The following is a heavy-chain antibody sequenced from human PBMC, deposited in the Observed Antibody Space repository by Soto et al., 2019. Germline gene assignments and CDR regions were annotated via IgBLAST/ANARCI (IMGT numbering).Heavy chain of an antibody. D-gene: IGHD1-26*01. Sequence: EVQLLESGGGLAQPGGSLRLSCAASGFTFSSYAMSWVRQAPGKGLEWVSAISGSGGSTYYADSVKGRFTISRDNSKNTLYLQMNSLRAEDTAVYYCAKVGSSGSYLPYFDYWGQGTLVTVSS. CDR2: ISGSGGST. CDR3: AKVGSSGSYLPYFDY. V-gene: IGHV3-23*01. J-gene: IGHJ4*02. CDR1: GFTFSSYA.